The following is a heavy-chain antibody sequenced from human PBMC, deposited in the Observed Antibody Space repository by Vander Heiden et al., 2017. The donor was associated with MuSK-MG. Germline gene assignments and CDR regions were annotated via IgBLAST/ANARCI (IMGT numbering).Heavy chain of an antibody. D-gene: IGHD2-15*01. CDR3: ASHYCSGGSCYRQYYLDY. J-gene: IGHJ4*02. CDR1: GFTVSSNY. CDR2: IYSGGST. V-gene: IGHV3-53*01. Sequence: EVQLVESGGGLIQPGGSLRLSCSASGFTVSSNYMSWVRQAPGKGLEWVSVIYSGGSTYYADSVKGRFTISRDNSKNTLYLQMNSLRAEDTAVYYCASHYCSGGSCYRQYYLDYWGQGTLVTVSS.